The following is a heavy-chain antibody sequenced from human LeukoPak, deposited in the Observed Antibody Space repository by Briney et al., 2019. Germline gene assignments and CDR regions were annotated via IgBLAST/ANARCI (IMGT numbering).Heavy chain of an antibody. CDR1: GFTFSSYG. Sequence: GGSLRLSCAASGFTFSSYGMHWVRQAPGKGLEWVAFIRYDGSNEHCPDSVKGRFTISRDNSKNTLYLQMNSLRAEDTAVYYCAKDLTYDSTGSDYWGQGIVVTVSS. CDR2: IRYDGSNE. CDR3: AKDLTYDSTGSDY. V-gene: IGHV3-30*02. J-gene: IGHJ4*02. D-gene: IGHD3-22*01.